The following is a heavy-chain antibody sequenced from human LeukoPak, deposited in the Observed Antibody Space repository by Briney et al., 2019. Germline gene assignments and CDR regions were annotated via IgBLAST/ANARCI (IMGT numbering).Heavy chain of an antibody. D-gene: IGHD3-3*01. J-gene: IGHJ4*02. Sequence: ASVNVSCKASGGIFSSYGISWVRQAPGQGLEWMGGTIPIFGTANYAQKFQGRVAITTDESTNTAYMELTSLRSEDTAVYYCAREFWSGYYRSTECYFDSWGQGTLATVSS. CDR1: GGIFSSYG. CDR2: TIPIFGTA. CDR3: AREFWSGYYRSTECYFDS. V-gene: IGHV1-69*05.